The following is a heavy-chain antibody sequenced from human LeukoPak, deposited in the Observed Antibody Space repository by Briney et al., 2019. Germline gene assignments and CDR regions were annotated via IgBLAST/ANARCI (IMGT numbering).Heavy chain of an antibody. CDR3: AKGWRADCSSTSCYLFDY. J-gene: IGHJ4*02. CDR2: ISGSGTST. D-gene: IGHD2-2*01. Sequence: GGSLRLSCAASGFTFSSYAMSWVRQAPGKGLEWVSAISGSGTSTYYADSVKGRFTISRDNSKNTLYLQMNSLRAEDTAVYYCAKGWRADCSSTSCYLFDYWGQGTLVTVSS. V-gene: IGHV3-23*01. CDR1: GFTFSSYA.